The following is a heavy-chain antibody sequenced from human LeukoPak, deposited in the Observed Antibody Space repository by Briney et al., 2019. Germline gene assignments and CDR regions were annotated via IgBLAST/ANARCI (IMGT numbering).Heavy chain of an antibody. CDR1: GFTFDNYA. V-gene: IGHV3-23*01. CDR2: ITGSGDST. J-gene: IGHJ4*02. CDR3: AKHLGSVCAGGTCYYLDY. Sequence: PGGSLRLSCAASGFTFDNYAMSWVRQAPGKGLEWVSPITGSGDSTYYADSVEGRFTISRDSSKNTLYLQMSSLRAEDTAVYYCAKHLGSVCAGGTCYYLDYWGQGTLVTVSS. D-gene: IGHD2-15*01.